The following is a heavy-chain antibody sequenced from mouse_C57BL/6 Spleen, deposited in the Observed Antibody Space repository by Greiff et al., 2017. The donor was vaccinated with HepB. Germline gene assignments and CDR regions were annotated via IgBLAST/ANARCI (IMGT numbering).Heavy chain of an antibody. Sequence: QVQLQQSGPELVKPGASVKISCKASGYAFSSSWMNWVKQRPGKGLEWIGRIYPGDGDTNYNGKFKGKATLTADKSSSTAYMQLSSLTSEDSAVYFCARNGYYGSSYWYFDVWGTGTTVTVSS. CDR2: IYPGDGDT. CDR1: GYAFSSSW. J-gene: IGHJ1*03. V-gene: IGHV1-82*01. D-gene: IGHD1-1*01. CDR3: ARNGYYGSSYWYFDV.